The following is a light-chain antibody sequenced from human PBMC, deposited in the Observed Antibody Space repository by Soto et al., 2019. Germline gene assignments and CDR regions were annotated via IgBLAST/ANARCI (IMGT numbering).Light chain of an antibody. V-gene: IGKV3-20*01. CDR2: GAS. Sequence: IVLTQSPGTLSLSPGERATLSCRASQSVSSNYLAWYQQKPGQAPRLLIYGASSRATAIPDRFSGSGSGTDFTLTISRLEPEDFVVYYCQQYGSSPWAFGQGTKVEIK. J-gene: IGKJ1*01. CDR3: QQYGSSPWA. CDR1: QSVSSNY.